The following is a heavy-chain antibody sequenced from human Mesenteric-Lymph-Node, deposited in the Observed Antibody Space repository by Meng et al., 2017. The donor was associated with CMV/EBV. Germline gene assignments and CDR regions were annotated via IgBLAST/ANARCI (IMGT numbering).Heavy chain of an antibody. Sequence: SETLSLTCTVSGGSISSSSYYWGWIRQPPGKGLEWIGSIYYSGSTYYNPSLKSRVTISVDTSKNQFSLKLSSVTAADTAVYYCARMKLHPFMVRDWGQGTLVTVSS. V-gene: IGHV4-39*07. D-gene: IGHD3-10*01. J-gene: IGHJ4*02. CDR1: GGSISSSSYY. CDR3: ARMKLHPFMVRD. CDR2: IYYSGST.